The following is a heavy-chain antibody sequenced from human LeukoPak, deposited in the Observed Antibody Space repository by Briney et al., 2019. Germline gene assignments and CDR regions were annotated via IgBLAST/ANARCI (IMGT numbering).Heavy chain of an antibody. V-gene: IGHV4-39*01. CDR3: ARRNYYDSSAYYIFDY. CDR2: IYYGGTT. CDR1: GGSISSTNYF. D-gene: IGHD3-22*01. J-gene: IGHJ4*02. Sequence: SETLSLTCSVSGGSISSTNYFWGWIRQPPGEGLEWVGSIYYGGTTYYNPSLKSRVTISVDTSKNQFSLKLTSVTAADTAVYYCARRNYYDSSAYYIFDYWGQGTLVTVSS.